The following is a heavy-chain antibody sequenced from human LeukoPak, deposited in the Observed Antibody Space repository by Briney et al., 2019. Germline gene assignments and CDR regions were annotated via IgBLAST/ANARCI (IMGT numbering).Heavy chain of an antibody. J-gene: IGHJ4*02. CDR2: MSYDGKNN. D-gene: IGHD6-13*01. Sequence: GGSLRLSCVASGFTFLNYAVHWVRQAPGKGLEWVAVMSYDGKNNYYADSVKGRFTLSRDTSKNTLYVQINSLRREDTAVYYCAREWGAAADYWGQGTLVTVSS. V-gene: IGHV3-30*04. CDR1: GFTFLNYA. CDR3: AREWGAAADY.